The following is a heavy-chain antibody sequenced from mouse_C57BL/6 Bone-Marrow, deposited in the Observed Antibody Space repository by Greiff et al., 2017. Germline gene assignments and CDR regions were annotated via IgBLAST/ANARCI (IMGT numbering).Heavy chain of an antibody. Sequence: QVQLQQPGAELVMPGASVKLSCKASGYTFTSYWMHWVTQRPGQGLEWIGEIDPSDSYPNYNPKFKGKSTLTVDKSSSTAYIQLSSLTSEDSAVYYCASELEPYYALDYWGQGTSVTVSS. D-gene: IGHD4-1*01. V-gene: IGHV1-69*01. J-gene: IGHJ4*01. CDR2: IDPSDSYP. CDR3: ASELEPYYALDY. CDR1: GYTFTSYW.